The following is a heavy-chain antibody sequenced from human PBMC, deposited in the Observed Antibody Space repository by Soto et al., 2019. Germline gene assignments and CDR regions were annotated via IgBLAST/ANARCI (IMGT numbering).Heavy chain of an antibody. D-gene: IGHD4-17*01. CDR3: ARDVYGGNSKWYFDL. CDR1: GGTFSSYA. V-gene: IGHV1-69*12. CDR2: IIPIFGTP. Sequence: QVQLVQSGAEVKKPGSSVKVSCKASGGTFSSYAISWVRQAPGQGLDWLGGIIPIFGTPNYAQKFKGRVTITADESTSSAYMELSSLRSEDTAVYDCARDVYGGNSKWYFDLWGRGTLVTVSS. J-gene: IGHJ2*01.